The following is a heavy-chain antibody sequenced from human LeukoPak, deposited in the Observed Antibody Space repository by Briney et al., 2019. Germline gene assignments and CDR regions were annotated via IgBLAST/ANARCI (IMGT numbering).Heavy chain of an antibody. D-gene: IGHD4/OR15-4a*01. Sequence: PGGSLRLSCAASGLTFSSYSMNWVRQAPGKGLEGVSYITSSSGLIYYAEFVKGRFAISRNNNKNLLYLQMNSLRDEDTAVYYCAGMGVFSYGELGFDYWGQGTLVTVSS. CDR2: ITSSSGLI. CDR1: GLTFSSYS. J-gene: IGHJ4*02. CDR3: AGMGVFSYGELGFDY. V-gene: IGHV3-48*02.